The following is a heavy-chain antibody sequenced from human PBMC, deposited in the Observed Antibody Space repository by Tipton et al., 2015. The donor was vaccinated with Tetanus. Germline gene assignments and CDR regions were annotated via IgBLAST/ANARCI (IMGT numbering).Heavy chain of an antibody. CDR1: GDSISRGSYT. V-gene: IGHV4-39*01. J-gene: IGHJ5*02. CDR2: VYYSGTT. Sequence: TLSLTCTVSGDSISRGSYTWGWIRQPPGKGLEWIGSVYYSGTTYYNASLESRVTISIDTSKRQISMKLTSVTAADTAVYYCATQTDNWFDPWGQGLLVTVSS. CDR3: ATQTDNWFDP.